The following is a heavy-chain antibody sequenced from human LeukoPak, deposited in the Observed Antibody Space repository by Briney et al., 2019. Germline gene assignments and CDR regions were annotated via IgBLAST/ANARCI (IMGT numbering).Heavy chain of an antibody. V-gene: IGHV1-69*13. CDR2: IIPIFGTA. CDR1: GGTFSSYA. Sequence: GASVKVSCKASGGTFSSYAISWVRQAPGQGLEWMGGIIPIFGTANYAQKFQGRVTITADESTSTAYMELSSLRSEDTAVYYCARDRHIPSGYSSRYFQHWGQDTLVTVSS. J-gene: IGHJ1*01. D-gene: IGHD6-19*01. CDR3: ARDRHIPSGYSSRYFQH.